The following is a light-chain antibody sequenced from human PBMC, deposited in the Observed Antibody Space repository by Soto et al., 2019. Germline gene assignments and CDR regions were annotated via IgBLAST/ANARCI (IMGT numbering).Light chain of an antibody. V-gene: IGKV3-11*01. CDR3: QHRSIWPVS. J-gene: IGKJ5*01. CDR2: DAS. Sequence: EIVRTQSPATLSVSPGERATLSCRASQSVSSYLAWYQQKPGQAPRLLIFDASNRATGIPARFSGSGSGTDFTLTISSLEPEDFAVYYCQHRSIWPVSFGQGTRLEIK. CDR1: QSVSSY.